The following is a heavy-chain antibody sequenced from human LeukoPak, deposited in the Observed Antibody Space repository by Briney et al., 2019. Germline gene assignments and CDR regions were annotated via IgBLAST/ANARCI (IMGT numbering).Heavy chain of an antibody. Sequence: NPSETLSLTCTVSGGSISSGDYYWSWIRQPPGKGLEWIGYIYYSGSTYYKSSLQSRVNISVDTSKNQFSLKLSSVTAADTAVYYCARDGYGAWFDPWGQGTLVTVSS. CDR2: IYYSGST. J-gene: IGHJ5*02. CDR3: ARDGYGAWFDP. V-gene: IGHV4-30-4*01. D-gene: IGHD2-15*01. CDR1: GGSISSGDYY.